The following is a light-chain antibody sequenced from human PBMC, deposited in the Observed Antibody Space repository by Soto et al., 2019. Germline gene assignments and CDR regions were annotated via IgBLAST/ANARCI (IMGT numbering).Light chain of an antibody. CDR1: QTISSY. V-gene: IGKV1-39*01. CDR2: AAS. CDR3: QPIASTSYT. J-gene: IGKJ2*01. Sequence: DIQMTQSPSSLSASVGDRVTITCRASQTISSYLNWYQQKPVRAPKLLIYAASTLQSGVPSRFSGSGSGTDFTLTITRLQTEDLSTYNIQPIASTSYTFGPGTKPEI.